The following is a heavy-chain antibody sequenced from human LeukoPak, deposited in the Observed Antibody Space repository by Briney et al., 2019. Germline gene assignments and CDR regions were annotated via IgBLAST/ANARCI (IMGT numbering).Heavy chain of an antibody. CDR3: ARNDCVVDIVATLGAYYYYYMDV. CDR2: ISANNGNT. Sequence: ASVKVSCKASGYTFTSYGISWVRQAPGQGLEWMGWISANNGNTNYAQKLQGRVTMTTDTSTSTAYMELRSLRSDDTAVYYCARNDCVVDIVATLGAYYYYYMDVWGKGTTVTVSS. D-gene: IGHD5-12*01. V-gene: IGHV1-18*01. J-gene: IGHJ6*03. CDR1: GYTFTSYG.